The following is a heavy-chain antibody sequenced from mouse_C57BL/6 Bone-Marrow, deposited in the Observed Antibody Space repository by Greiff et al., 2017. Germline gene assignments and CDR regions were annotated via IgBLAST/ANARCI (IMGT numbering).Heavy chain of an antibody. V-gene: IGHV5-6*02. Sequence: EVMLVESGGDLVKPGGSLKLSCAASGFTFSSYGMSWVRQTPDKRLEWVATISSGGSYTYYPDSVKGRFTLSRDNAKNTLYLQRSSLKSEDTAMYYCARHRSMDYWGQGTSVTVSS. CDR3: ARHRSMDY. CDR2: ISSGGSYT. J-gene: IGHJ4*01. CDR1: GFTFSSYG.